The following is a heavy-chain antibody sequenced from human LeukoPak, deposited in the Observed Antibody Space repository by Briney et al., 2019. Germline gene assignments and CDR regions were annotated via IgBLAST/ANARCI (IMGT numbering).Heavy chain of an antibody. D-gene: IGHD3-16*01. CDR2: INHNGNVN. Sequence: GGSLRPSCEPSGFTFSSYWMNWARQAPGKGLEWVASINHNGNVNYYVDSVKGRFTISRDNAKNSLYLQMSNLRAEDTAVYFCARGGGLDVWGQGATVTVSS. J-gene: IGHJ6*02. V-gene: IGHV3-7*03. CDR1: GFTFSSYW. CDR3: ARGGGLDV.